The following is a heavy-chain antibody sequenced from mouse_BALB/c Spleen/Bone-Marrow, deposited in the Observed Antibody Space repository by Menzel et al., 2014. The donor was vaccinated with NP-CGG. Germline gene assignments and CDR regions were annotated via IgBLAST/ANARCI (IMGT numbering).Heavy chain of an antibody. D-gene: IGHD1-1*01. Sequence: VHVKQSGAELVKPGASVKLSCTASGFNIKDTYMYWVKQRPEQGLEWIGRIDPAIINTKYDPKFQGKATITADTSSNTAYLQLSSLTSEDAAVYYCGRYRYYGSSYAMDYRGQGTSVTVSS. CDR1: GFNIKDTY. CDR3: GRYRYYGSSYAMDY. V-gene: IGHV14-3*02. J-gene: IGHJ4*01. CDR2: IDPAIINT.